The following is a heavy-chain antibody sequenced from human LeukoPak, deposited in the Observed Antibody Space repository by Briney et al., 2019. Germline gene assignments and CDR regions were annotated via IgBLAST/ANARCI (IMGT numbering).Heavy chain of an antibody. V-gene: IGHV1-2*02. CDR3: AGETVTGYYYMDV. J-gene: IGHJ6*03. D-gene: IGHD4-17*01. Sequence: GASVKVSCKTSGYTFTSYAINWMRQAPGQGLEWMGWINPNSGGTNYAQKFQGRVTMTRDTSISTAYMELSRLRSDDTAVYYCAGETVTGYYYMDVWGKGTTVTVSS. CDR1: GYTFTSYA. CDR2: INPNSGGT.